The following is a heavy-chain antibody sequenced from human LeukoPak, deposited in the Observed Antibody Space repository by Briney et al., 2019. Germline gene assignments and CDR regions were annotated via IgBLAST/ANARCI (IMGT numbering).Heavy chain of an antibody. CDR3: AKDIAAAGMGYFDY. CDR2: ISWNSGSI. D-gene: IGHD6-13*01. J-gene: IGHJ4*02. CDR1: GFTFDDYA. V-gene: IGHV3-9*01. Sequence: PGRSLRLSCAASGFTFDDYAMHWVRQAPGKGLEWVSGISWNSGSIGYADSVKGRFTISRDNAKNSLYLQMNSLRAEDTALYYCAKDIAAAGMGYFDYWGQGTLDTVSS.